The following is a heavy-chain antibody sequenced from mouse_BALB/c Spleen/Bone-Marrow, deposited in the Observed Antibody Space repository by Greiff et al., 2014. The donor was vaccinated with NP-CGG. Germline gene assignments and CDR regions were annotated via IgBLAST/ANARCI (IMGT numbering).Heavy chain of an antibody. CDR2: ISDGGSYT. Sequence: EVKLMESGGGLVKPGGSLKLSCAASGFTFSDYYMYWVRQTPEKRLEWVATISDGGSYTYYPDSVKGRFTISRDVAKNNLYLQMSSLKPEDTAMYYCARDRGVQGYAMDYWGQGTSVTVSS. CDR1: GFTFSDYY. J-gene: IGHJ4*01. CDR3: ARDRGVQGYAMDY. V-gene: IGHV5-4*02. D-gene: IGHD2-14*01.